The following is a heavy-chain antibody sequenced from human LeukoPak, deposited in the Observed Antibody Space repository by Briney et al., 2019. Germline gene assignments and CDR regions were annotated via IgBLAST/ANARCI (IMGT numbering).Heavy chain of an antibody. V-gene: IGHV4-30-2*01. CDR2: IYHSGST. D-gene: IGHD2-15*01. CDR1: GGSISSGGYS. J-gene: IGHJ5*02. CDR3: AGAVSLGYCSGGSCYPEVWFDP. Sequence: PSETLSLTCAVSGGSISSGGYSWSWIRQPPGKGLEWIGYIYHSGSTYYNPSLKSRVTISVDRSKNQFSLKLSSVTAADTAVYYCAGAVSLGYCSGGSCYPEVWFDPWGQGTLVTVPS.